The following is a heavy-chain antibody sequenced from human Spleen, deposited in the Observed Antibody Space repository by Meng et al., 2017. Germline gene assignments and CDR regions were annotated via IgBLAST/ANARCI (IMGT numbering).Heavy chain of an antibody. CDR2: INPNSGDT. CDR1: GYTFTGYY. V-gene: IGHV1-2*02. Sequence: ASVKVSCKASGYTFTGYYIHWVRQAPGQGLEWMGWINPNSGDTNYAQKFQGRVTMTRDTSISTAYMELSRLRSDDTAVYYCARARILDYYDSSGFLYYFDYWGQGTLVTVSS. D-gene: IGHD3-22*01. CDR3: ARARILDYYDSSGFLYYFDY. J-gene: IGHJ4*02.